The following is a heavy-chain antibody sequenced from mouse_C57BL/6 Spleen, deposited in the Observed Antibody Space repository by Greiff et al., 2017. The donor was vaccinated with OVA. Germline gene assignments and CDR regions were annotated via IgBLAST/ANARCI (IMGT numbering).Heavy chain of an antibody. J-gene: IGHJ4*01. D-gene: IGHD3-3*01. CDR1: GYAFSSYW. Sequence: QVQLKESGAELVKPGASVKISCKASGYAFSSYWMNWVKQRPGKGLEWIGQIYPGDGDTNYNGKFKGKATLTADKSSSTAYMQLSSLTSEDSAVYFGAREGTYAMDYWGQGTSVTVSS. V-gene: IGHV1-80*01. CDR3: AREGTYAMDY. CDR2: IYPGDGDT.